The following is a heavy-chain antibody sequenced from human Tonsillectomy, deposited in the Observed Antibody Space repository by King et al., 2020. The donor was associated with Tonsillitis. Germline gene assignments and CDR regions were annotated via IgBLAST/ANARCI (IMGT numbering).Heavy chain of an antibody. D-gene: IGHD6-13*01. CDR1: GFTFSTYW. CDR2: IKQDGGEK. CDR3: ARSSTCAS. V-gene: IGHV3-7*01. J-gene: IGHJ5*02. Sequence: VQLVESGGGLVQPGGSLRLSCAASGFTFSTYWMTWVRQAPGKGLEWGASIKQDGGEKNYVDSVKGRFTISRDNAKTSLYLQMNSLRAEDTAVYYCARSSTCASWGQGTLVTVSS.